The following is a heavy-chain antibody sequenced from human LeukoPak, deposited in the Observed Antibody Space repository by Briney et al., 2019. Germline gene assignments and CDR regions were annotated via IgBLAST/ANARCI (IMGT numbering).Heavy chain of an antibody. CDR1: GGTFSTYS. D-gene: IGHD2-2*01. V-gene: IGHV1-18*01. Sequence: ASVKVSCKASGGTFSTYSITWVRQAPGQGLEWMGWISAYNGNTNYAQKLQGRVTMTTDTSTSTAYMELRSLRSDDTAVYYCARDDCSSTSCYGAYYYYGMDVWGQGTTVTVSS. J-gene: IGHJ6*02. CDR2: ISAYNGNT. CDR3: ARDDCSSTSCYGAYYYYGMDV.